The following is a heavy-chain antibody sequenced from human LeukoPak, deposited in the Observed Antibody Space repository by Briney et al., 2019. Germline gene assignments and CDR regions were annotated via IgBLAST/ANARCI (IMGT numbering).Heavy chain of an antibody. Sequence: SVKVSCKASGGTFSSYAISWVRQAPGQGLEWMGRIIPIFGIANYAQKFQGRVTITPDKSTSTAYMWLSSLRSEDTAVYYYARAASQGPTYYFDYWGQGTLVTVSS. CDR3: ARAASQGPTYYFDY. J-gene: IGHJ4*02. CDR2: IIPIFGIA. V-gene: IGHV1-69*04. CDR1: GGTFSSYA.